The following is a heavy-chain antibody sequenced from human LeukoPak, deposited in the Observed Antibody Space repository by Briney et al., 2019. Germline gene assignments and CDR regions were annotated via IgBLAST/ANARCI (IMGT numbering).Heavy chain of an antibody. Sequence: SETLSLTCAVSGYSISSGYYWGWIRQPPGKGLEWIGSIYHSGSTYYNPSLKSRVTISVDTSKNQFSLKLSSVTAADTAVYYCAREDMVRGVIIYYYGMDVWGKGTTVTVSP. D-gene: IGHD3-10*01. CDR3: AREDMVRGVIIYYYGMDV. CDR2: IYHSGST. V-gene: IGHV4-38-2*02. J-gene: IGHJ6*04. CDR1: GYSISSGYY.